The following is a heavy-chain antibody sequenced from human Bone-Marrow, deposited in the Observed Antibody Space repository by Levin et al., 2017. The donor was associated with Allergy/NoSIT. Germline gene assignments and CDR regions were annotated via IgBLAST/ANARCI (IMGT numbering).Heavy chain of an antibody. CDR2: INHRGST. D-gene: IGHD1-20*01. Sequence: KSSETLSLTCAVSGGSFSGFFWGWIRQPPGKALEWIGEINHRGSTNYNPSLQSRVSISVDASKNQFSLKVASVTAADTAVYFCARAFPYNWNYIDSWGQGTLVSVSS. V-gene: IGHV4-34*01. CDR1: GGSFSGFF. J-gene: IGHJ4*02. CDR3: ARAFPYNWNYIDS.